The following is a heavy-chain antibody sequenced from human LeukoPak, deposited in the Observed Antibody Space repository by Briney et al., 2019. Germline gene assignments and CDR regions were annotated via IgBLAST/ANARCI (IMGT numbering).Heavy chain of an antibody. CDR3: ARDGSGVFSDY. Sequence: SETLSLTCTVSGGSISSYYWSWIRQPPGKGLEWIGYIYYSGSTNYNPSLKSRVTISVDTSKNQFSLKLSSVTAADTAVYYCARDGSGVFSDYWGQGTLVTVSS. V-gene: IGHV4-59*01. J-gene: IGHJ4*02. CDR1: GGSISSYY. D-gene: IGHD3-3*01. CDR2: IYYSGST.